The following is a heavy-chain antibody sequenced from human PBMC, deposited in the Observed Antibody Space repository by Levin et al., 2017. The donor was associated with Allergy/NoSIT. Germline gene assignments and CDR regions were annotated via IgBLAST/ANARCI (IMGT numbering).Heavy chain of an antibody. V-gene: IGHV1-69*01. J-gene: IGHJ5*02. CDR1: GGTFSSYA. CDR3: ARGSTFGAYCGGDCYSYWFDP. D-gene: IGHD2-21*02. CDR2: IIPIFGTA. Sequence: KISCKASGGTFSSYAISWVRQAPGQGLEWMGGIIPIFGTANYAQKFQGRVTITADESTSTAYMELSSLRSEDTAVYYCARGSTFGAYCGGDCYSYWFDPWGQGTLVTVSS.